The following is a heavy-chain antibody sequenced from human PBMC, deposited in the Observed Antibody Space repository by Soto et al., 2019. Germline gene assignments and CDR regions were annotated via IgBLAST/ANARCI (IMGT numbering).Heavy chain of an antibody. D-gene: IGHD3-10*01. CDR3: ATSLWFGTQVEL. CDR1: GGYFNDNY. J-gene: IGHJ5*02. Sequence: QVQLQQWGAGLLKPSETLSLSCAVYGGYFNDNYYTWFRQPPGKGLAWIGEVSRSGTTKYIPSLKSRASISIDTSKTQVSLNVTSVTAAVKAVYYCATSLWFGTQVELWGQGALVTVSS. V-gene: IGHV4-34*01. CDR2: VSRSGTT.